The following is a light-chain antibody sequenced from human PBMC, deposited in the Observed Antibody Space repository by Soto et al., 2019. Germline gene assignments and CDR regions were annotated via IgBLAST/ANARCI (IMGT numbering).Light chain of an antibody. CDR2: DAS. Sequence: EIVLTQSPATLSLSPGERATLSCRASQSVSSYLAWYRQKPGQAPRLLMYDASNRATGIPARFSGSGSGTDFTLTISSLEPEDFAVYYCHTRSNWPLVTFGGGTKVDIK. CDR1: QSVSSY. CDR3: HTRSNWPLVT. J-gene: IGKJ4*01. V-gene: IGKV3-11*01.